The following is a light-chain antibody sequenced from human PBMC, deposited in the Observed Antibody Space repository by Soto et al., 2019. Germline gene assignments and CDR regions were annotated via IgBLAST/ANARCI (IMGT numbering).Light chain of an antibody. CDR3: QQRNIWPPVT. CDR1: PSVTNY. CDR2: GAF. J-gene: IGKJ5*01. Sequence: EIVLTKSPATLSLSPGERATLSCRASPSVTNYLAWYQQKPCQAPRLLIYGAFNRATGIPARFSGSGSGTDFTLTISSLEPEDFAVYYCQQRNIWPPVTFGQGTRLEIK. V-gene: IGKV3-11*01.